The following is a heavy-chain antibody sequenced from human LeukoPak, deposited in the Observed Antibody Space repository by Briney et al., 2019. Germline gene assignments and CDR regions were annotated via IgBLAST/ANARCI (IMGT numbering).Heavy chain of an antibody. CDR1: GGSIRSYY. J-gene: IGHJ4*02. CDR3: AGHHPRNTVDF. V-gene: IGHV4-59*08. D-gene: IGHD2/OR15-2a*01. Sequence: SETLSLTCTVSGGSIRSYYWSWIRQPPGKGLEWIGYVYYSGSTNYNPSLKSRVTISVDTSKNQFSLNLSSVTAADTAVYYCAGHHPRNTVDFWGQGTLVTVSS. CDR2: VYYSGST.